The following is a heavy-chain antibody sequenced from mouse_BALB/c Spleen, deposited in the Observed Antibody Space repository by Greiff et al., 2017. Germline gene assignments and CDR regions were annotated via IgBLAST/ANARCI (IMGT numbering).Heavy chain of an antibody. CDR2: ISSGGSYT. Sequence: EVHLVESGGGLVKPGGSLKLSCAASGFTFSSYAMSWVRQTPEKRLEWVATISSGGSYTYYPDSVKGRFTISRDNAKNTLYLQMSSLRSEDTAMYYCARRGYGYDNYYAMDYWGQGTSVTVSS. D-gene: IGHD2-2*01. CDR1: GFTFSSYA. CDR3: ARRGYGYDNYYAMDY. J-gene: IGHJ4*01. V-gene: IGHV5-9-3*01.